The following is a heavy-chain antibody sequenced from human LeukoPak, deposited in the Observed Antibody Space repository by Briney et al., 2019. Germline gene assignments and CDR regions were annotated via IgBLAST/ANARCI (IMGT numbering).Heavy chain of an antibody. CDR3: ARWSGYYFY. Sequence: SETLSLTCIVSGGSISSYYWSWIRQPPGKGLEWIGYIDYSGSTNFNPSLKSRVTISVDTSKKQFSLKLSSVTAADTAVYYCARWSGYYFYWGQGTLVTVSS. J-gene: IGHJ4*02. V-gene: IGHV4-59*01. D-gene: IGHD3-3*01. CDR1: GGSISSYY. CDR2: IDYSGST.